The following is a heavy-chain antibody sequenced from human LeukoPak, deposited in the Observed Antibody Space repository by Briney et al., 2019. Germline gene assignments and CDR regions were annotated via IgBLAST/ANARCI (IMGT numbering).Heavy chain of an antibody. CDR2: ISGRGGTNT. D-gene: IGHD2-15*01. CDR1: GFTFSRFG. Sequence: GGSLRLSCAASGFTFSRFGMNWVRQAPGKGLEWVSAISGRGGTNTYYGDSVKGRFTISRDNSKNTLYLQMNSLRAEDTAVYYCAKGSRQVAATQFDYWGQGTLVTVSS. CDR3: AKGSRQVAATQFDY. J-gene: IGHJ4*02. V-gene: IGHV3-23*01.